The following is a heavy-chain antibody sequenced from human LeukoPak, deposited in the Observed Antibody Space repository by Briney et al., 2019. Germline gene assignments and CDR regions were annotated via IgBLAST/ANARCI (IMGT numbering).Heavy chain of an antibody. CDR1: GGSISSTTDY. CDR2: IFYSGTT. CDR3: ARHVNTTTGATIGWFDP. Sequence: SETLSLTCTVSGGSISSTTDYWGWIRQPPGKGLEWIGSIFYSGTTYYNPSLKSRVTISVDTPKNQFSLKLTSVTAADTAVYYCARHVNTTTGATIGWFDPWGQGTLVTVSS. V-gene: IGHV4-39*01. D-gene: IGHD2/OR15-2a*01. J-gene: IGHJ5*02.